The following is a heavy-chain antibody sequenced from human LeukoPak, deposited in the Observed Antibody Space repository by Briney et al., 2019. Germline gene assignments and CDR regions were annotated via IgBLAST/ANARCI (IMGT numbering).Heavy chain of an antibody. D-gene: IGHD6-13*01. CDR1: GYTFTSYG. CDR3: ARVTAAAALDAFDI. J-gene: IGHJ3*02. V-gene: IGHV1-18*01. CDR2: ISAYNGNT. Sequence: ASVKVSCKASGYTFTSYGISWVRQAPGQGLEWMGWISAYNGNTNYAQKLQGRVTMTTDTSTSTAYMELRSLRSDDTAVCYCARVTAAAALDAFDIWGQGTMVTVSS.